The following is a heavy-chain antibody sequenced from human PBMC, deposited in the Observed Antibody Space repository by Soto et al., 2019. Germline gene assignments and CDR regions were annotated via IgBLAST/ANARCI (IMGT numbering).Heavy chain of an antibody. D-gene: IGHD3-16*02. J-gene: IGHJ4*02. CDR3: AGTDYDYIWGSYRYKNFDY. Sequence: SETLSLTCAVSGGSISSSNWWSWVHQPPGKGLLLIGFIYYSGSTNYNPFLKSRVTISVDTSKNQFSLKLSSVTAADTAVYYCAGTDYDYIWGSYRYKNFDYWGQGTLVTVSS. CDR2: IYYSGST. CDR1: GGSISSSNW. V-gene: IGHV4-4*02.